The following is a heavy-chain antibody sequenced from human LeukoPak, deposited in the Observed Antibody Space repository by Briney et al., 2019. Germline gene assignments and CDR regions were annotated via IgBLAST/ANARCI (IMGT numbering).Heavy chain of an antibody. J-gene: IGHJ4*02. V-gene: IGHV3-7*01. D-gene: IGHD1-26*01. CDR3: ARVEVGATWAFDY. CDR1: GFTFSDYW. Sequence: GGSLRLSCAASGFTFSDYWMSWVRQAPGQGLEWVASIKQDGGERYYVDSVEGRFSISRDNVKNSVFLQMNSLRAEGTAVYYCARVEVGATWAFDYWGQGTLVTVSS. CDR2: IKQDGGER.